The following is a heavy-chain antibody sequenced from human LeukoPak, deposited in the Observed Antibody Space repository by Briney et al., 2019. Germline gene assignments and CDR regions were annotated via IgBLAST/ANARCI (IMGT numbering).Heavy chain of an antibody. CDR2: IYYSGST. J-gene: IGHJ4*02. CDR3: ASYDFWSGYYVH. D-gene: IGHD3-3*01. Sequence: SETLSLTCTVSGGSISSYYWSWIRQPPGKGLEWIGYIYYSGSTNYNPSLKSRVTISVDTSKNQFSLKLSSVTASDTAVYYCASYDFWSGYYVHWGQGTLVTVSS. CDR1: GGSISSYY. V-gene: IGHV4-59*08.